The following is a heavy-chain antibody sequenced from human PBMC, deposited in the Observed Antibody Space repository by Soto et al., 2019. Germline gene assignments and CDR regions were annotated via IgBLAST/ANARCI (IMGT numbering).Heavy chain of an antibody. CDR1: GFTFSSYG. Sequence: RLSCAASGFTFSSYGMHWVRQAPGKGLEWVAVIWYDGSNKYYADSVKGRFTISRDNSKNTLYLQMNSLRAEDTAVYYCHSSSDYYYGMDVWGQGTTVTVSS. V-gene: IGHV3-33*01. CDR2: IWYDGSNK. CDR3: HSSSDYYYGMDV. D-gene: IGHD6-6*01. J-gene: IGHJ6*02.